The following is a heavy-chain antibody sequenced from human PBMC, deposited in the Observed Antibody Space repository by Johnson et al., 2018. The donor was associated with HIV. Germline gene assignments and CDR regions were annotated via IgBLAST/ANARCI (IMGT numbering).Heavy chain of an antibody. CDR1: GFTFSSYA. V-gene: IGHV3-23*04. Sequence: VQLVESGGGLVQPGGSLRLSCAASGFTFSSYAMSWVRQAPGKGLEWVSIIYSAGTTYYVDSVKGRFTISRDNSKNTLYLQMNSLRAEDTAVYYCARKVRFGPFDIWGQGTMVTVSS. CDR2: IYSAGTT. J-gene: IGHJ3*02. CDR3: ARKVRFGPFDI. D-gene: IGHD3-10*01.